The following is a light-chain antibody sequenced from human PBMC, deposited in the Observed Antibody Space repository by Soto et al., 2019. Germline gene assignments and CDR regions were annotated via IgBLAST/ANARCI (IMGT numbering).Light chain of an antibody. Sequence: DIQMTQSPSSLSASVGDRVTITCRASQGIRNELSWYQQKPGKAPELLIYAASSLHSGVPSRFSVSGSGTEFTLTITSLQSEDFATYYCLQHKSYPRTFGQGTKVELK. CDR2: AAS. V-gene: IGKV1-17*01. J-gene: IGKJ1*01. CDR1: QGIRNE. CDR3: LQHKSYPRT.